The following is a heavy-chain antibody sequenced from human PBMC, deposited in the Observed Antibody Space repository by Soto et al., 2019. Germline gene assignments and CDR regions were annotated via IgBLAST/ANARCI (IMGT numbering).Heavy chain of an antibody. CDR1: GFTFNNYA. J-gene: IGHJ6*02. V-gene: IGHV3-23*01. CDR2: ISDSGGRT. CDR3: AKDALGDYFYYGMDV. Sequence: GGSLRLSCAVSGFTFNNYAMNWVRQAPGKGLEWVSSISDSGGRTYYADSVKGRFTISRDNSKNTLYLQMNSLRAEDTAIYYCAKDALGDYFYYGMDVWGQGTMVTVSS.